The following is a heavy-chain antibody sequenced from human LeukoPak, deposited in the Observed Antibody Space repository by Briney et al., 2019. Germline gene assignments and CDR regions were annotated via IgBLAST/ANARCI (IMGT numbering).Heavy chain of an antibody. D-gene: IGHD3-3*02. CDR3: ARVPHTHFWSGYYQPNWFDP. Sequence: SETLSLTCAVYGGSFSGYYWSWTRQPPGKGLEWIGEINHSGSTNYNPSLKSRVTISVDTSKNQFSLKLSSVTAADTAVYYCARVPHTHFWSGYYQPNWFDPWGQGTLVTVSS. CDR1: GGSFSGYY. CDR2: INHSGST. J-gene: IGHJ5*02. V-gene: IGHV4-34*01.